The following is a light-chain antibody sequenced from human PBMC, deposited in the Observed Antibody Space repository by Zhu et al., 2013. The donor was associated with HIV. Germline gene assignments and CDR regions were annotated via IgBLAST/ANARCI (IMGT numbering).Light chain of an antibody. J-gene: IGLJ1*01. CDR3: HVWESSSDHV. Sequence: SYELTQAPSVSVAPGKTARITCGGNNIGSKTVHWYQQKPGQAPVLVVHTDSVRPSGIPERFSGSNSGNTATLTISRVEAGDEADYYCHVWESSSDHVFGTGTKVTVL. CDR2: TDS. V-gene: IGLV3-21*01. CDR1: NIGSKT.